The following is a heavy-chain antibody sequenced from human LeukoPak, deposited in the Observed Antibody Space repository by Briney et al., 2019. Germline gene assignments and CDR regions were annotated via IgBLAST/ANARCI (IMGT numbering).Heavy chain of an antibody. D-gene: IGHD3-10*01. CDR1: GGSFSGYY. V-gene: IGHV4-34*01. CDR3: ARDNALASGKYWFDP. CDR2: INHSGST. J-gene: IGHJ5*02. Sequence: SETLSLTCAVYGGSFSGYYWSWIRQPPGKGLEWIGEINHSGSTNYNPSLKSRVTISVDTSKNQFSLKLSSVTAADTAVYYCARDNALASGKYWFDPWDREPWSSSPQ.